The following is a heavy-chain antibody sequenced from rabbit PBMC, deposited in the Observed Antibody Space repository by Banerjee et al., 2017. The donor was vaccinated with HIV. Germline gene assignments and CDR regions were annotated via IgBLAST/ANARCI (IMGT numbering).Heavy chain of an antibody. V-gene: IGHV1S47*01. D-gene: IGHD6-1*01. J-gene: IGHJ4*01. CDR1: GIDFSSYG. CDR2: IYPDYGST. Sequence: QEQLVESGGGLVQPGGSLKLSCKASGIDFSSYGISWVRQAPGKGLEWIAYIYPDYGSTDYATWVNGRFTISLDNAQNTVFLQMTSLTAADTATYFCARTYAGYAGYGYALFNLWGQGTLVT. CDR3: ARTYAGYAGYGYALFNL.